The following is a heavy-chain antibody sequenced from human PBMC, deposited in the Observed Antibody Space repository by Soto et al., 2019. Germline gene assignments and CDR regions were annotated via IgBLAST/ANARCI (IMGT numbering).Heavy chain of an antibody. V-gene: IGHV3-33*01. CDR1: GFTFSSYG. J-gene: IGHJ1*01. Sequence: QVQLVESGGGVVQPGRSLRLSCAASGFTFSSYGMHWVRQAPGKGLEWVAVIWYDGSNKYYADSVKGRFTISRDNSKNXLYLQMNSLRAEDTAVYYCARDLPRYGGNSGYFQHWGQGTLVTVSS. CDR2: IWYDGSNK. CDR3: ARDLPRYGGNSGYFQH. D-gene: IGHD4-17*01.